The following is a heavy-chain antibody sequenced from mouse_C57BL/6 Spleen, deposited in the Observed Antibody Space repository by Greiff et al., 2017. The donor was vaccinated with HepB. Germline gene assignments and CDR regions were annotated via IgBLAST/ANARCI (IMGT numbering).Heavy chain of an antibody. D-gene: IGHD2-5*01. CDR2: ISDGGSYT. J-gene: IGHJ3*01. Sequence: EVKLVESGGGLVKPGGSLKLSCAASGFTFSSYAMSWVRQTPEKRLEWVATISDGGSYTYYPDNVKGRFTISRDNAKNNLYLQMSNLKSEDTAMYYCAIENYSNSAWFAYWGQGTLVTVSA. CDR1: GFTFSSYA. CDR3: AIENYSNSAWFAY. V-gene: IGHV5-4*01.